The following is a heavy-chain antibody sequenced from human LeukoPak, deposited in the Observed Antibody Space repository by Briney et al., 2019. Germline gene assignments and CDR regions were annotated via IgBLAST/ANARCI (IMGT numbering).Heavy chain of an antibody. V-gene: IGHV3-30*18. CDR2: ISYHGSNK. D-gene: IGHD4-17*01. CDR1: GFTFSSYG. Sequence: GGSLRLSCAASGFTFSSYGMHWVRQAPGKGLEWVAVISYHGSNKYYADSVRGRFTISRDNSKNTLYLQMNSLRAEDTAVYYCGKYSDYGDYLDWFDPWGQGTLVTVSS. J-gene: IGHJ5*02. CDR3: GKYSDYGDYLDWFDP.